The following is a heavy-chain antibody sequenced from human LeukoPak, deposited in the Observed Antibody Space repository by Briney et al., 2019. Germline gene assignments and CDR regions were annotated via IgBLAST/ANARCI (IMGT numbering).Heavy chain of an antibody. V-gene: IGHV1-2*06. CDR3: ARGRSSWYDLDY. J-gene: IGHJ4*02. CDR2: INPNSGGT. Sequence: ASVKVSCKASGYSFTGYYMYWVRQAPGQGGEWMGRINPNSGGTNYAQKFQGRGTINRDRDNSKDYMEVSRLRSDDTAVYYCARGRSSWYDLDYWGQGTLVTVSS. CDR1: GYSFTGYY. D-gene: IGHD6-13*01.